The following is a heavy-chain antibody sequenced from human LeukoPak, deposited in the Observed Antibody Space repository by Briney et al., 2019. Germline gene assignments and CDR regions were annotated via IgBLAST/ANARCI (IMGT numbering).Heavy chain of an antibody. J-gene: IGHJ4*02. Sequence: GGSLRLSCAASGFTFSSYGMDWVRQAPGKGLEWVAFIRYDGSNKYYADSVKGRFTISRDNSKNTLYLQMNSLRAEDTAVYYCAKDGYPGYYGSGSYSYYFDYWGQGTLVTVSS. CDR3: AKDGYPGYYGSGSYSYYFDY. V-gene: IGHV3-30*02. CDR2: IRYDGSNK. D-gene: IGHD3-10*01. CDR1: GFTFSSYG.